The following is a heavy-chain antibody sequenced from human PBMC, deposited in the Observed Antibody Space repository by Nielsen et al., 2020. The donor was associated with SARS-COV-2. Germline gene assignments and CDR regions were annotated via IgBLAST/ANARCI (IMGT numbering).Heavy chain of an antibody. CDR2: IRRDGGAR. V-gene: IGHV3-7*01. D-gene: IGHD1-26*01. J-gene: IGHJ4*02. CDR1: GFSLNNYW. Sequence: GESLKISCVGSGFSLNNYWMSWVRQAPGKGLEWVANIRRDGGARFYVDSVKGRFTISRDNAKNSLYLQMYSLRAEDTAVYYCVRDAGAWDFDYWGQGTLITVSS. CDR3: VRDAGAWDFDY.